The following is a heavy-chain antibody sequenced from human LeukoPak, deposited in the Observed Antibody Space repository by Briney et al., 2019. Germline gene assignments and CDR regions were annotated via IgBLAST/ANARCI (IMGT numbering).Heavy chain of an antibody. Sequence: AGGSLRLSCAASGFTFSSYVMSWVRQAPGKGLDWVSTISVSGDYTYYADSVKGRFTISRDNSKNTLYLQMNSLRGEDTAVYYCAKAIGQEVPAASRWYDPWGQGTLVTVSS. V-gene: IGHV3-23*01. CDR2: ISVSGDYT. CDR1: GFTFSSYV. CDR3: AKAIGQEVPAASRWYDP. D-gene: IGHD2-2*01. J-gene: IGHJ5*02.